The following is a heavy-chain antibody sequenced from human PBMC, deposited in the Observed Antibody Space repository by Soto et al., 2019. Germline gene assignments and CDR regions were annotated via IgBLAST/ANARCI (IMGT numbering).Heavy chain of an antibody. V-gene: IGHV1-18*01. CDR1: GYTFSIFG. Sequence: QVQLVQSGAEVMKPGASVKVSCKASGYTFSIFGITWVRQAPGQGLEWMGWISAHNGNTNYAQKLQGRVXXTXDXXTSTAYMELRSLRSDDTAVYYCARCGAMVTTLLDYWGQGTLVTVSS. CDR3: ARCGAMVTTLLDY. CDR2: ISAHNGNT. J-gene: IGHJ4*02. D-gene: IGHD4-17*01.